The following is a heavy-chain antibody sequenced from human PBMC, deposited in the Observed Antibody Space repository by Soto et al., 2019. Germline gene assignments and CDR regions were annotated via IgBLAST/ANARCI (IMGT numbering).Heavy chain of an antibody. CDR2: IGPESGAT. J-gene: IGHJ4*02. CDR3: GRGRSGQIVVFF. D-gene: IGHD1-26*01. Sequence: ASVKVSCKASGYTFTGHYIHWVRQAPEQGPEWMGEIGPESGATRYAQKFQGRVTMTRDTSITTVYMELKNLSPDDTAVYYCGRGRSGQIVVFFWGQGTPVTVSS. V-gene: IGHV1-2*02. CDR1: GYTFTGHY.